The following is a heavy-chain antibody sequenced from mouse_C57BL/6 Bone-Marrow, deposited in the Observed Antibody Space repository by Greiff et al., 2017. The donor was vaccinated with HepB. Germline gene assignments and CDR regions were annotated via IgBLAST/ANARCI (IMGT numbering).Heavy chain of an antibody. CDR3: ARSHSPLYDYDEGRLYWYFDV. CDR1: GYTFTDYY. D-gene: IGHD2-4*01. V-gene: IGHV1-84*01. CDR2: IYPGSGNT. J-gene: IGHJ1*03. Sequence: LVESGPELVKPGASVKISCKASGYTFTDYYINWVKQRPGQGLEWIGWIYPGSGNTKYNEKFKGKATLTVDTSSSTAYMQLSSLTSEDSAVYFCARSHSPLYDYDEGRLYWYFDVWGTGTTVTVSS.